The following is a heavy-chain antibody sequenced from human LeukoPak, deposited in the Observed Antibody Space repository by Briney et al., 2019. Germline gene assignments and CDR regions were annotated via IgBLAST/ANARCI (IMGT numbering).Heavy chain of an antibody. CDR1: GGSISSYY. CDR3: ARSGFWRSYHMDV. CDR2: IYYSGST. V-gene: IGHV4-59*01. J-gene: IGHJ6*03. Sequence: SETLSLTCTASGGSISSYYWSWIRQPPGKGLEWIGYIYYSGSTNYNPSLKSRVTISVDTSKNQFSLKLSSVTAADTAVYYCARSGFWRSYHMDVWGKGTTVTVSS. D-gene: IGHD3-3*01.